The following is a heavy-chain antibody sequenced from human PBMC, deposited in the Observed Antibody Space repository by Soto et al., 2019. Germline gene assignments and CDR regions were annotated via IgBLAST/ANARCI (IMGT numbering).Heavy chain of an antibody. D-gene: IGHD2-8*02. J-gene: IGHJ4*02. CDR1: GGSFSGYY. Sequence: SETLSLTCAVYGGSFSGYYWSWIRQPPGKGLEWIGEINHSGSTNYNPSLKSRVTISVDTSKNQFSLKLSSVTAADTAVYYCARGRRGLVYFDYWAQGTLVTVSS. CDR3: ARGRRGLVYFDY. V-gene: IGHV4-34*01. CDR2: INHSGST.